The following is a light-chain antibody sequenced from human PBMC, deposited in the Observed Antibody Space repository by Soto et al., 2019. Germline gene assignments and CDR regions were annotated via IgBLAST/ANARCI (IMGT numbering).Light chain of an antibody. Sequence: EIVMTQSPATLSVSPGERATLSCRASQSISSNLAWYQQKLGQAPRLLIYGASTRATGIPARFSGSGSGTEFTLTISSLQSEDFEVYYCQQYSTWPRTFGQGTKVDI. CDR3: QQYSTWPRT. J-gene: IGKJ1*01. CDR1: QSISSN. V-gene: IGKV3-15*01. CDR2: GAS.